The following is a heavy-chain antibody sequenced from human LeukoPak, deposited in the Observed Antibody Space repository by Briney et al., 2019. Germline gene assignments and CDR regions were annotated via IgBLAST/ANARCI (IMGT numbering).Heavy chain of an antibody. J-gene: IGHJ4*02. V-gene: IGHV3-23*01. D-gene: IGHD3-16*01. CDR2: VSVTGSNT. CDR1: GFSFSTFA. CDR3: AKNRSNAYSLFDH. Sequence: RGSLRLSCAASGFSFSTFAMAWVRQAPGKGLEWVSAVSVTGSNTYYADSVKGRFTISRDNSENTLYLQMNSLRAEDTAVYYCAKNRSNAYSLFDHWGQGTLVTVSS.